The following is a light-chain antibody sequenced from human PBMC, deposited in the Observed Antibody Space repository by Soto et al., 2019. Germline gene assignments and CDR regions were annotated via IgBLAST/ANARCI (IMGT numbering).Light chain of an antibody. CDR3: AAWDDRLSGHV. Sequence: QAVVTQPPSASGTPGQRVTISCSGSSSNLGSNFVYWYQQLPGTAPKLLIYSNNQRPSGVPDRFSVSKSGTSASLAISGLRPEDEADYYCAAWDDRLSGHVFGTGTQLTVL. V-gene: IGLV1-47*02. J-gene: IGLJ1*01. CDR1: SSNLGSNF. CDR2: SNN.